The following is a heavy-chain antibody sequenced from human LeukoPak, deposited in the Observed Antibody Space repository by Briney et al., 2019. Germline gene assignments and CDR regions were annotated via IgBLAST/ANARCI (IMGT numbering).Heavy chain of an antibody. CDR2: MNPNSGST. Sequence: ASVKVSCKASGYTFTSYDINWVRQATGQGLEWMGWMNPNSGSTGYAQKFQGRVTMTRNTSISTAYMELSSLRSEDTAVYYCASAYGSGSYWGLVYWFDPWGQGTLVTVSS. J-gene: IGHJ5*02. CDR1: GYTFTSYD. V-gene: IGHV1-8*01. CDR3: ASAYGSGSYWGLVYWFDP. D-gene: IGHD3-10*01.